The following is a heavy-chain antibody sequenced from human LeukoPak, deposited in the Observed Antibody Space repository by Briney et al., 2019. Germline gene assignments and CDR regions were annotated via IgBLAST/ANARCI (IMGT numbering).Heavy chain of an antibody. D-gene: IGHD4/OR15-4a*01. CDR3: ARHVAQYGAVFPFDC. CDR1: GYDFTTYW. Sequence: KPGESLKISCKGFGYDFTTYWIGWVRQLPGKGLEWMGVIYPGDSDTRYSPSIQGQVTISADKSTSTLYLQWGSLKASDTAMYFCARHVAQYGAVFPFDCWGQETLVTVSS. CDR2: IYPGDSDT. J-gene: IGHJ4*02. V-gene: IGHV5-51*01.